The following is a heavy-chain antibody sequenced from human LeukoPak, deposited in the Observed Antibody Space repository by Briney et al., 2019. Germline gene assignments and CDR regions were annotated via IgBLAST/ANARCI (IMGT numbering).Heavy chain of an antibody. D-gene: IGHD4-11*01. CDR3: AREGSNYYFDY. CDR2: IKQDGSEK. J-gene: IGHJ4*02. Sequence: GGSLRLSCAASGVTFSSYWMSWVRQAPGKGLEWVANIKQDGSEKYYVDSVKGRFTISRDNAKNSLYLQMNSLRAEDTAVYYCAREGSNYYFDYWGQGTLVTVSS. V-gene: IGHV3-7*01. CDR1: GVTFSSYW.